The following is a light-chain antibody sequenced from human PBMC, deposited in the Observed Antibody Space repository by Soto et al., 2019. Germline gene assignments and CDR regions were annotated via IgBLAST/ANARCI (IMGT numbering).Light chain of an antibody. CDR3: QQYDVLPYN. CDR1: QDITNY. J-gene: IGKJ2*01. CDR2: DTS. Sequence: DILMTQSPSSLSASVGDRVTITCQASQDITNYLNWYQHKPGKVPKLLIYDTSNLQTGVPSRFSGTGYGTDFTFTISSLQPEDIATYYCQQYDVLPYNFGQGTKLEIK. V-gene: IGKV1-33*01.